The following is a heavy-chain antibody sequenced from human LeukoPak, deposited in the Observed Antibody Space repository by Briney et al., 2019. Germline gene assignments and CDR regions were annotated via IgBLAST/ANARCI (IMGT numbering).Heavy chain of an antibody. CDR3: AGDTYGSDY. V-gene: IGHV4-61*01. CDR2: IYYSGNT. CDR1: GGSVSSGTYY. J-gene: IGHJ4*02. Sequence: SETLSLTCTVSGGSVSSGTYYWSWIRQPPGKGLEWIGYIYYSGNTNYNPSLKSRVTISIDTSKNQFSLKLRSVTAADTAMYYCAGDTYGSDYWGQGTRVTVSS. D-gene: IGHD3-10*01.